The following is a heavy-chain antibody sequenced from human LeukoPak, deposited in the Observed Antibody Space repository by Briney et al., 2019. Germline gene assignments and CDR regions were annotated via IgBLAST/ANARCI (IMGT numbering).Heavy chain of an antibody. CDR2: IYYSGST. CDR3: ARGPPYIVVVTAIGFFDY. D-gene: IGHD2-21*02. Sequence: PSETLSLTCTVSGGSISSGGYYWSWIRQHPGKGLEWIGYIYYSGSTNYNPSLKSRVTISVDTSKNQFSLKLSSVTAADTAVYYCARGPPYIVVVTAIGFFDYWGQGTLVTVSS. J-gene: IGHJ4*02. CDR1: GGSISSGGYY. V-gene: IGHV4-31*03.